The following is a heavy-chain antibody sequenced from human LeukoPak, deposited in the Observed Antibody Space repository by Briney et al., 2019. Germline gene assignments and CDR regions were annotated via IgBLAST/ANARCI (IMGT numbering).Heavy chain of an antibody. D-gene: IGHD4-17*01. CDR2: INDGNGNT. V-gene: IGHV1-3*01. CDR3: ARASVTTISDSPTAFDI. Sequence: ASVKVSCKASGYTFTTYAMHWVRQAPGQRLEWMGWINDGNGNTKYSQKFQGRVTITRDTAASTAYMELSSLKSEDTAVYYCARASVTTISDSPTAFDIWGQGTMVTVSS. CDR1: GYTFTTYA. J-gene: IGHJ3*02.